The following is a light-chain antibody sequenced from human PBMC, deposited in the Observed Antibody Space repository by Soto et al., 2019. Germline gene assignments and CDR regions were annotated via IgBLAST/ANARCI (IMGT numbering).Light chain of an antibody. CDR2: DVS. J-gene: IGLJ1*01. CDR3: SSYTSSSTFGV. Sequence: QSVLTKPASVSGSPGQSITISCTGTSRDVGGYNYVSWYQQHPGKAPKLMIYDVSNRPSGVSNRFSGSKSGNTASLTISGLQAEDEADYYCSSYTSSSTFGVFGTGTKVTVL. CDR1: SRDVGGYNY. V-gene: IGLV2-14*01.